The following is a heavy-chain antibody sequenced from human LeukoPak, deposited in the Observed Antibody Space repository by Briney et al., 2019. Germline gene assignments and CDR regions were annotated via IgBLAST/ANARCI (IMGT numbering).Heavy chain of an antibody. J-gene: IGHJ5*02. CDR3: ARHEYSNHATFDP. D-gene: IGHD4-11*01. CDR1: GYSFTSYW. CDR2: IYPGDSDT. Sequence: GESLKISCKGSGYSFTSYWIGWVRQMPGKGLEWMGIIYPGDSDTRYSPSFQGQVTISADKSISTAYLQWSSLKASDSAMHYCARHEYSNHATFDPWGQGTLVTVSS. V-gene: IGHV5-51*01.